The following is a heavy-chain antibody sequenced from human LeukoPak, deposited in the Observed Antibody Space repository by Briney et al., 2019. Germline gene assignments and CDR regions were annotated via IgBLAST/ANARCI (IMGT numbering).Heavy chain of an antibody. CDR2: ISAYNGNT. CDR1: GYTFTSYG. D-gene: IGHD1-26*01. Sequence: ASVKVSCKASGYTFTSYGISWVRQAPGQGLEGMGWISAYNGNTNYAQKLQGRVTMTTDTSTSTAYMELRSLRSDDTAVYYCARVAPYSGSYYPPVYWGQGTLVTVSS. V-gene: IGHV1-18*01. J-gene: IGHJ4*02. CDR3: ARVAPYSGSYYPPVY.